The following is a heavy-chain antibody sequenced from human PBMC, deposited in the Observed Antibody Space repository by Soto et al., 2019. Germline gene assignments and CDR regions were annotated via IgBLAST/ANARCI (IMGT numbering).Heavy chain of an antibody. V-gene: IGHV4-31*03. CDR2: IYYSGST. J-gene: IGHJ5*02. CDR3: ARGATRKVVPAAMFRFDP. Sequence: PSETLSLTCTVSGGSISSGGYYWSWIRQHPGKGLEWIGYIYYSGSTYYNPSLKSRVTISVDTSKNQFSLKLSFVTAADTAVYYCARGATRKVVPAAMFRFDPWGQGTLVTVSS. D-gene: IGHD2-2*01. CDR1: GGSISSGGYY.